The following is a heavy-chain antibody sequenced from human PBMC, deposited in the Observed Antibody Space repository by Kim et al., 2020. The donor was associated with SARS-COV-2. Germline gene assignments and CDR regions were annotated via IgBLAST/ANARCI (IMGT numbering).Heavy chain of an antibody. Sequence: GGSLRLSCAASGFTFSSYWMSWVRQAPGKGLEWVANIKQDGSEEYYVDSVRGRFTISKDNVKNSLYLQMNDLGLEDTAVYYCARKAESMDVWGRGTTVVVSS. CDR3: ARKAESMDV. J-gene: IGHJ6*02. CDR2: IKQDGSEE. V-gene: IGHV3-7*01. CDR1: GFTFSSYW.